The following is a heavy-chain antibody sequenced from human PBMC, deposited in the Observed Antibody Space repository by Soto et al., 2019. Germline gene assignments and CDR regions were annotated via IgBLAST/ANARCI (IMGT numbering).Heavy chain of an antibody. D-gene: IGHD3-10*01. J-gene: IGHJ6*02. CDR1: GGSINSYY. V-gene: IGHV4-59*08. Sequence: QVQLQESGPGLVKPSETLSLSCTVSGGSINSYYWSWIRQSPGKRMEWIGYVHHSWGSSYNPSLPSRVAISLDTSKSKFSRKGTSVTATDTAVYYCARQGFGPLHGLVDVWGQGTTVTVSS. CDR2: VHHSWGS. CDR3: ARQGFGPLHGLVDV.